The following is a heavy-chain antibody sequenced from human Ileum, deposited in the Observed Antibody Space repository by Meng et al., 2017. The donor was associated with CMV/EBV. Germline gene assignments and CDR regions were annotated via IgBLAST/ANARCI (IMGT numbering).Heavy chain of an antibody. V-gene: IGHV3-21*01. D-gene: IGHD6-19*01. Sequence: ASGFPFSSYSMNVVRQAQGKGLECVSSISSSSYIYYADSVKGRFTISRDNAKNSLYLQMNSLRAEDTAVYYCARDGGKWLVTNWFDPWGQGTLVTVSS. CDR3: ARDGGKWLVTNWFDP. J-gene: IGHJ5*02. CDR2: ISSSSYI. CDR1: GFPFSSYS.